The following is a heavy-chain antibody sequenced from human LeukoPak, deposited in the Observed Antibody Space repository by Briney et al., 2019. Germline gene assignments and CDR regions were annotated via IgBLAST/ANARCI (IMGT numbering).Heavy chain of an antibody. J-gene: IGHJ4*02. CDR2: ISAYNGNT. CDR1: GYTFTSYG. CDR3: ARDFGGSYLGYFDY. Sequence: GASVKVSCRASGYTFTSYGIRWVRPAPGQGLEWMGWISAYNGNTNYAQKLQGRVTMTTDTSTSTAYMELRSLRSDDTAVYYCARDFGGSYLGYFDYWGQGTLVTVSS. V-gene: IGHV1-18*01. D-gene: IGHD1-26*01.